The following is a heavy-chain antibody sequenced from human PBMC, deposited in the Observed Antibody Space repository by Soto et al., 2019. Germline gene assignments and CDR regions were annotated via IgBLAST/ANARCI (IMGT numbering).Heavy chain of an antibody. V-gene: IGHV3-11*01. D-gene: IGHD3-22*01. J-gene: IGHJ3*02. CDR3: SGYYSYAFDI. CDR1: GFTFSDYY. Sequence: PGGFLRLSCAASGFTFSDYYMSWIRQAPGKGLEWVSYISSSGSTIYYADSVKGRFTISRDNAKNSLYLQMNSLRAEDTAVYYCSGYYSYAFDIWGQGTMVTVSS. CDR2: ISSSGSTI.